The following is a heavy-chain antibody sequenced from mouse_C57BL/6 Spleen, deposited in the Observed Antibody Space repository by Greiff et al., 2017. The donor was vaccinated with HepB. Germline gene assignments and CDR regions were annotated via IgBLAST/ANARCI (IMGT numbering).Heavy chain of an antibody. Sequence: QVQLQQPGAELVRPGSSVKLSCKASGYTFTSYWMHWVKQRPIQGLEWIGNIDPSDSETHYNQKFKDKATLTVDKSSSTAYMQLSSLTSEDSAVYYCARGGYDYECFDVWGTGTTVTVSS. CDR3: ARGGYDYECFDV. J-gene: IGHJ1*03. D-gene: IGHD2-4*01. CDR1: GYTFTSYW. V-gene: IGHV1-52*01. CDR2: IDPSDSET.